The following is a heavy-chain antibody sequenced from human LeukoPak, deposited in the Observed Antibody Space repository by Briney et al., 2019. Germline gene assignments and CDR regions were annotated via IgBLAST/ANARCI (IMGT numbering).Heavy chain of an antibody. CDR3: ARLGSPQGYGGNKAFDI. Sequence: SETLSLTCTVSGGSISSYYWSWIRQPPGKGLEWIGYIYYSGSTDFNPSLKSRVTISVDTSKNQFSLKLSSVTAADTAVYYCARLGSPQGYGGNKAFDIWGHGTMVTVSS. D-gene: IGHD4-23*01. CDR1: GGSISSYY. CDR2: IYYSGST. J-gene: IGHJ3*02. V-gene: IGHV4-59*01.